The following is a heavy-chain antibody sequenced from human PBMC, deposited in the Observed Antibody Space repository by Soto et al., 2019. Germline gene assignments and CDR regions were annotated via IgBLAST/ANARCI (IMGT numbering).Heavy chain of an antibody. V-gene: IGHV3-23*01. J-gene: IGHJ4*02. CDR2: ISGSGGST. Sequence: EVQLLESGGGLVQPGGSLRLSCAASGFTFSNYVLSGVRQAPGKGLEWVSAISGSGGSTYYAGSVKGRFTISRDNSKNTLYLQMNSIRVEDTAVYYCANVGSDFWSDMARFDYWGQGTMVAVSS. D-gene: IGHD3-3*01. CDR3: ANVGSDFWSDMARFDY. CDR1: GFTFSNYV.